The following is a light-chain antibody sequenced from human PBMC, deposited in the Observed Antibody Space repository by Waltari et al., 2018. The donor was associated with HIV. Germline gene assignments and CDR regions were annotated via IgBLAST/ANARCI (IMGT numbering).Light chain of an antibody. Sequence: EIVMTQSPATLSVSPGERATLSCRASQSVSSNLAWYQQKPGQAPRLLIYGASTRATGIPARFSGSGSGTEFTLTISSLQSEDSAVYYCQQYNNWPLPYSFGQGTKLEIK. CDR1: QSVSSN. CDR2: GAS. V-gene: IGKV3-15*01. J-gene: IGKJ2*03. CDR3: QQYNNWPLPYS.